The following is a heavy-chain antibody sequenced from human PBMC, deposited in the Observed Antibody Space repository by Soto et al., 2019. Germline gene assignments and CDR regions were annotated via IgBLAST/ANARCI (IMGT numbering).Heavy chain of an antibody. CDR2: IYWDDDK. CDR1: GFSLSTSGVG. D-gene: IGHD2-15*01. V-gene: IGHV2-5*02. J-gene: IGHJ2*01. Sequence: QITLKESGPTLVKPTQTLTLTCTFSGFSLSTSGVGVGWIRQPPGKALEWLALIYWDDDKRYSPSLKSRLTIPQDXXNXHXXLPTANMAPVDTATYSCAHAYCSGGICYKFWYFDLWGRGTLVTVSS. CDR3: AHAYCSGGICYKFWYFDL.